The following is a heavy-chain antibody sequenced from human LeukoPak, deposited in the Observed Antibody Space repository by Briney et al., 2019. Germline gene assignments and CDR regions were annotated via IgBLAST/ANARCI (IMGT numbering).Heavy chain of an antibody. CDR1: GFSLSTSGVG. V-gene: IGHV2-5*01. CDR3: AHRRSYDPTSGLGWFDP. Sequence: SGPTLVNPTQTLTLTCTFSGFSLSTSGVGVGWIRQPPGKALEWLALIYWNDDKRYSPSLKSRLTITKDTSKNQVVLTMTNMDPVDTATYYCAHRRSYDPTSGLGWFDPWGQGTLVTVSS. J-gene: IGHJ5*02. CDR2: IYWNDDK. D-gene: IGHD3-22*01.